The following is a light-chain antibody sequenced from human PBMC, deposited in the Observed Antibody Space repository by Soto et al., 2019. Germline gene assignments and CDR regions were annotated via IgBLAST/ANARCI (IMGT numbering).Light chain of an antibody. Sequence: QSALTQPASVSGSPGQSITISCTGTSSDVGSYNLVSWYQQHPGKAPKLMIYEGSKRPSGVSNRFSASKSGNTASLTISGLQAEDEADYYCSSYVGSNTFVFGGGTKVTVL. V-gene: IGLV2-23*03. CDR2: EGS. CDR1: SSDVGSYNL. CDR3: SSYVGSNTFV. J-gene: IGLJ2*01.